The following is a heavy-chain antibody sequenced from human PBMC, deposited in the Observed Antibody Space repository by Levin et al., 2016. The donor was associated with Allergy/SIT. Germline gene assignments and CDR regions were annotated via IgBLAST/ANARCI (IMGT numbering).Heavy chain of an antibody. CDR3: ARALTGTTVAGIDY. V-gene: IGHV3-74*01. CDR2: INADGSRT. J-gene: IGHJ4*02. D-gene: IGHD1-7*01. Sequence: WIRQPPGKGLVWVSRINADGSRTTYADSVKGRFTISRDDAKNTLYLQMNSLSAEDTAVYFCARALTGTTVAGIDYWGQGSLVTVSS.